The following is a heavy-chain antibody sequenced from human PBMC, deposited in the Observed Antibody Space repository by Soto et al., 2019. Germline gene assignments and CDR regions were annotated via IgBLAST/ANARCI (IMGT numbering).Heavy chain of an antibody. CDR3: ARGTSWQLPFDY. V-gene: IGHV4-59*01. J-gene: IGHJ4*02. CDR2: ISYSGST. Sequence: SETLSLTCTVSSDSISSYYWSWIRQPPGERLEWIGYISYSGSTDYNPSLKSRVTISGDTSKNQFSLKVSSVTAADTAVYYCARGTSWQLPFDYWGQGTLVTVSS. D-gene: IGHD6-13*01. CDR1: SDSISSYY.